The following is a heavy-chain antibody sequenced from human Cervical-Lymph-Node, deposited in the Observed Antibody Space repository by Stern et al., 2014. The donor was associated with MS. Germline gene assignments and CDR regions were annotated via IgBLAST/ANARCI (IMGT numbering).Heavy chain of an antibody. Sequence: QVQLMQSGTEMKKPGASVKVSCKASGYTFTDYYLHWVRQAPGQGLEWMGWVNPNSGGTNYAQKFQGRVTMTSDTSISTAYMDLSRLTSDDTAVYYCAGLRGTWNYFPHDFDVWGQGTTVIVSS. J-gene: IGHJ3*01. CDR3: AGLRGTWNYFPHDFDV. CDR1: GYTFTDYY. CDR2: VNPNSGGT. D-gene: IGHD1-7*01. V-gene: IGHV1-2*02.